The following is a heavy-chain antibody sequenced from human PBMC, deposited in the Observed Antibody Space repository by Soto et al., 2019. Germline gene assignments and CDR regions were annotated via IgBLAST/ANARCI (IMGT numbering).Heavy chain of an antibody. CDR1: GGSFRSDAYY. V-gene: IGHV4-30-4*01. CDR2: VYYSGRT. D-gene: IGHD1-1*01. Sequence: PSETLSLTCTVSGGSFRSDAYYWSWIRQPPGKGLEWIGCVYYSGRTYYNPSLESRITISMDTFKDQFSLKLSSVNAADTAVYYCARDSANSPDYFDYSGQGPLVTVSS. J-gene: IGHJ4*02. CDR3: ARDSANSPDYFDY.